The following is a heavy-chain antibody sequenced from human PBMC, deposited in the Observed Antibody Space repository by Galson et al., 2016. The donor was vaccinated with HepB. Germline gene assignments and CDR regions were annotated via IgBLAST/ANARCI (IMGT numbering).Heavy chain of an antibody. J-gene: IGHJ4*02. Sequence: SLRLSCAASGFTFSSYAMSWVRQAPGKGQEWVSSISSSGTYIHYGDSMKGRFTISRDNAKNSLFLKMNSLRAEDTAVYYCARVYYYASSGYSHVGFDYWGQGPWSPSPQ. CDR1: GFTFSSYA. D-gene: IGHD3-22*01. CDR3: ARVYYYASSGYSHVGFDY. V-gene: IGHV3-21*01. CDR2: ISSSGTYI.